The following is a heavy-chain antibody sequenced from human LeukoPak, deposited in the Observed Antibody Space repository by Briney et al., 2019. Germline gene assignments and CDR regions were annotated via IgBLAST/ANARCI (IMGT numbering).Heavy chain of an antibody. Sequence: PGGSLRLSCAASEFTFSSYAMSWVRQAPGKGLEWVSSISGSGGSTYYADPVQGRFTISRDNSKNTLYLQMNSLRAEDTAVYYCAQESELPCGGWFDPWGQGTLVTVSS. CDR2: ISGSGGST. CDR1: EFTFSSYA. V-gene: IGHV3-23*01. CDR3: AQESELPCGGWFDP. D-gene: IGHD4-23*01. J-gene: IGHJ5*02.